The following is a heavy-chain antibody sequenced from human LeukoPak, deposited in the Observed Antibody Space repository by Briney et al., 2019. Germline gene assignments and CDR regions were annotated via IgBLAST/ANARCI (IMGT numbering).Heavy chain of an antibody. CDR1: GGSISSSAYY. CDR2: IYYSGNT. J-gene: IGHJ4*02. CDR3: ARDLPRGYYDFWSGQYRDY. V-gene: IGHV4-39*07. D-gene: IGHD3-3*01. Sequence: PSETLSLTCSVSGGSISSSAYYWGWIRQPPGQGLEWIGSIYYSGNTYYNPSLKSRVTISVDTSKNQFSLKLSSVTAADTAVYYCARDLPRGYYDFWSGQYRDYWGQGTLVTVSS.